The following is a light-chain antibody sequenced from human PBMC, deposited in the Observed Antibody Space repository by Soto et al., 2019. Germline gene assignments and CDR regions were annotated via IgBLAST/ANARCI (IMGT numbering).Light chain of an antibody. CDR2: EVS. CDR3: SSYTCSSTYV. V-gene: IGLV2-18*02. Sequence: QSALTQPPSVSGSPGQSVTISCTGTSSDVGNYNRVSWYQQPPGTAPKVIIYEVSNRPSGVPDRFSGSKSGNTASLTISGLQAEDEADYYCSSYTCSSTYVFGTGTKLTVL. CDR1: SSDVGNYNR. J-gene: IGLJ1*01.